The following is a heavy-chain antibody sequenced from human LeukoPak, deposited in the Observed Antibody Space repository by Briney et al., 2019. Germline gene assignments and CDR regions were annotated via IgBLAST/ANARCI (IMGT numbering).Heavy chain of an antibody. CDR1: GFTVSSNY. J-gene: IGHJ3*02. D-gene: IGHD3-22*01. CDR3: ARISSYYYDSSGDAFDI. Sequence: GGSLRLSCAASGFTVSSNYMSWVRQAPGKGLEWVSVIYSGGSTYYADSVKGRFTISRHNSKNTLYLQMNSLRAEDTAVYYCARISSYYYDSSGDAFDIRGQGTMVTVSS. V-gene: IGHV3-53*04. CDR2: IYSGGST.